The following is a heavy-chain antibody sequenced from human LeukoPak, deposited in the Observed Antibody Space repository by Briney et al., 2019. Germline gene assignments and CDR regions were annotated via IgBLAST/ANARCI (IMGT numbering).Heavy chain of an antibody. CDR2: INHSGST. CDR1: GFTFSNYA. CDR3: ARGGY. Sequence: SPGGSLRLSCAASGFTFSNYAMSWVRQPPGKGLEWIGEINHSGSTNYNPSLKSRVTISVDTSKNQFSLKLSSVTAADTAVYYCARGGYWGQGTLVTVSS. J-gene: IGHJ4*02. V-gene: IGHV4-34*01.